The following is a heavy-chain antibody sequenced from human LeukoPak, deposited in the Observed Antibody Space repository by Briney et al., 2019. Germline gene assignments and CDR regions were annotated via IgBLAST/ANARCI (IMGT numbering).Heavy chain of an antibody. CDR3: AREDIVVVPAAPSEVGWFDP. V-gene: IGHV1-69*05. CDR2: IIPIFGTA. J-gene: IGHJ5*02. D-gene: IGHD2-2*01. CDR1: GGTFSSYA. Sequence: EASVKVSCKASGGTFSSYAISWVRQAPGQGLEWMGRIIPIFGTANYAQKFQGRVTITTDESTSTAYMELSSLRSEDTAVYYCAREDIVVVPAAPSEVGWFDPWGQGTLVTVSS.